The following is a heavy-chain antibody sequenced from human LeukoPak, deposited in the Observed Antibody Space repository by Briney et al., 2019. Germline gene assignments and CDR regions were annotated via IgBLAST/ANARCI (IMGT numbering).Heavy chain of an antibody. Sequence: GASVKVSCKASGYTFTSYDINWVRQATGQGLEWMGWMNPNSGNTGYAQKFQGRVTMTRNTSISTAYMELSSLRSEDTAVYYCARDADPVDTANYWFDPWGQGTLVTVSS. D-gene: IGHD5-18*01. J-gene: IGHJ5*02. V-gene: IGHV1-8*01. CDR3: ARDADPVDTANYWFDP. CDR1: GYTFTSYD. CDR2: MNPNSGNT.